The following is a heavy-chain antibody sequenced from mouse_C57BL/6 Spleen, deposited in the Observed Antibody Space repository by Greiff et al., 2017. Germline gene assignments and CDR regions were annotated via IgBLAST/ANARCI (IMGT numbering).Heavy chain of an antibody. V-gene: IGHV1-82*01. Sequence: VQLVESGPELVKPGASVKISCKASGYAFRSSWMNWVKQRPGKGLEWIGRISPGDGDTNYNGKFKGKATLTADKSSSTAYLQLNSLTSEDSAVYFCAIEYGNHWGQGTTLTVSS. J-gene: IGHJ2*01. CDR2: ISPGDGDT. CDR1: GYAFRSSW. D-gene: IGHD2-1*01. CDR3: AIEYGNH.